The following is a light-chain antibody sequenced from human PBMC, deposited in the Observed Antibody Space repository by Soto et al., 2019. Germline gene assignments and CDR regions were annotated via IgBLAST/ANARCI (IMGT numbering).Light chain of an antibody. CDR3: SSYTSSSTLV. CDR1: SSDVGAYNY. Sequence: QSALTQPASVSGSTGQSITISCTGTSSDVGAYNYVSWYQQHPGKAPKLMICDVSNRPSGVSNRFSGSKSGNTASLTISGLQAEDEADYYCSSYTSSSTLVFGTGTKLTVL. J-gene: IGLJ1*01. CDR2: DVS. V-gene: IGLV2-14*01.